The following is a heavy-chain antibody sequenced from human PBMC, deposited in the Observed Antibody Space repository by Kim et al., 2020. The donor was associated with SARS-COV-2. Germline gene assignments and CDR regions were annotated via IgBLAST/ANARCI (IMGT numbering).Heavy chain of an antibody. Sequence: SETLSLTCAVYGGSFSGYYWSWIRQPPGKGVEWIGEINHSGNINYNPSPKSRATISVKTTNNQFSQKVSSVTAADTAVYYLPKALGLHRRYYGLYVWGPG. CDR1: GGSFSGYY. J-gene: IGHJ6*02. CDR3: PKALGLHRRYYGLYV. V-gene: IGHV4-34*01. D-gene: IGHD2-15*01. CDR2: INHSGNI.